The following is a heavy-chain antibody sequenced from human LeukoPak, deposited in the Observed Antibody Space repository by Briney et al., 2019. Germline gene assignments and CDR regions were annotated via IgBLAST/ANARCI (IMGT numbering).Heavy chain of an antibody. CDR2: INTNTGNP. V-gene: IGHV7-4-1*02. CDR1: GYTFTSYA. D-gene: IGHD3-22*01. J-gene: IGHJ6*03. CDR3: ARERNDCYGSSGCVGDSYMDV. Sequence: ASVKVSCKASGYTFTSYAMNWVRQAPGQGLEWMGWINTNTGNPTYAQGFTGRFVFSLDTSVTTAYLRISSLKAEDTAVYYCARERNDCYGSSGCVGDSYMDVWGKGTTVTVSS.